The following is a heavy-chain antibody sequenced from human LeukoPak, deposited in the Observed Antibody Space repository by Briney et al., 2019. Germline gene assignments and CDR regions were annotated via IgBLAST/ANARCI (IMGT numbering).Heavy chain of an antibody. Sequence: GGPLRLSCAASGCTFSSYAMSWVRQAPGKGLEWVSAISGSGGSTYYADSVKGRFTISRDNSKNTLYLQMNSLRAEDTAVYYCAKDQGIAVAGFDYWGQGTLVTVSS. D-gene: IGHD6-19*01. V-gene: IGHV3-23*01. CDR2: ISGSGGST. CDR1: GCTFSSYA. J-gene: IGHJ4*02. CDR3: AKDQGIAVAGFDY.